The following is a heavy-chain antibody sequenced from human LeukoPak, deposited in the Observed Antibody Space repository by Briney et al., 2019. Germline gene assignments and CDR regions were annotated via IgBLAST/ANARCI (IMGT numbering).Heavy chain of an antibody. CDR2: INPNSGGT. J-gene: IGHJ4*02. CDR1: GYTFTSYA. D-gene: IGHD3-10*01. CDR3: AAGLYGSGSCDY. Sequence: ASVKVSCKSSGYTFTSYAMNWVRQAPGQGLEWMGWINPNSGGTNYAQKFQGRVTMTRDTSISTAYMELSSLRSEDTAVYYCAAGLYGSGSCDYWGQGTLVTVSP. V-gene: IGHV1-2*02.